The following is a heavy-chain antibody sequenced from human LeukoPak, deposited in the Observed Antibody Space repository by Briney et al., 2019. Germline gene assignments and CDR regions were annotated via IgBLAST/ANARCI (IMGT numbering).Heavy chain of an antibody. Sequence: PSETLSLTCTVSGGSIGSSSYYWGWIRQPPGKGLEWIGNIYYSGSTYYNPSLKSRVTFSIGTSKNQFSLKLNSVTASDTAVYYCARQKPDTTVTMWDPKNFDYWGQGTLVTVSS. CDR2: IYYSGST. CDR3: ARQKPDTTVTMWDPKNFDY. CDR1: GGSIGSSSYY. J-gene: IGHJ4*02. D-gene: IGHD4-17*01. V-gene: IGHV4-39*01.